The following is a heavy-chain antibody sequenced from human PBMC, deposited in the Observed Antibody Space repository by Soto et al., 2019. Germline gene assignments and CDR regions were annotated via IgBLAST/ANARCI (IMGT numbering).Heavy chain of an antibody. CDR2: IYYSGST. D-gene: IGHD6-25*01. J-gene: IGHJ4*02. CDR1: GGSISSYY. CDR3: ARVGGIAARSLFDY. V-gene: IGHV4-59*01. Sequence: SETLSLTCTVSGGSISSYYWSWIRQPPGKGLEWIGYIYYSGSTNYNPSLKSRVTISVDTSKNQFSLKLSSVTAADTAVYYCARVGGIAARSLFDYWGQGTLVTVSS.